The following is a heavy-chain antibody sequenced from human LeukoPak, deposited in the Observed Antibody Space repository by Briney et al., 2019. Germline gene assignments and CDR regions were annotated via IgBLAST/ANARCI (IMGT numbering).Heavy chain of an antibody. D-gene: IGHD6-19*01. CDR1: GFTFSGFA. CDR3: AKESKWLPSY. V-gene: IGHV3-23*01. CDR2: ISGVGDAT. J-gene: IGHJ4*02. Sequence: GGSLRLSCAASGFTFSGFAMTWVRQAPGKGLEWVALISGVGDATHYADSVKGRFIISRDNSKSTLFLQMNGLRADDSAIYYCAKESKWLPSYWGQGTRVTVSS.